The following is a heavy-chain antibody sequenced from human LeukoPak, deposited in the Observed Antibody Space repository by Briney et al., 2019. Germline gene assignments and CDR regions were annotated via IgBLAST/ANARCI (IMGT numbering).Heavy chain of an antibody. CDR2: INPNSGGT. CDR1: GYTFTGYY. CDR3: ARDTYCSSTSCYVHWFDP. J-gene: IGHJ5*02. D-gene: IGHD2-2*01. V-gene: IGHV1-2*06. Sequence: ASVKVSCKASGYTFTGYYMHWVRQAPGQGLGWMGRINPNSGGTNYAQKFQGRVTMTRDTSISTAYMELSRLRSDDTAVYYCARDTYCSSTSCYVHWFDPWGQGTLVTVSS.